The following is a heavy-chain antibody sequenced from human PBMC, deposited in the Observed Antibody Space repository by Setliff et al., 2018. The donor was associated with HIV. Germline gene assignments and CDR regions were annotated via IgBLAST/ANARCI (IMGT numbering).Heavy chain of an antibody. V-gene: IGHV1-69*05. Sequence: GASVKVSCKASGYIFTTFGFSWVRQAPGQGLEWMGGIIPMFGTVNYAQKFQGRVTITTDESTSTAYMELSSLRSEDTAVYYCAGPTPSSSSWYYYGMDVWGQGTTVTVSS. J-gene: IGHJ6*02. CDR3: AGPTPSSSSWYYYGMDV. CDR2: IIPMFGTV. D-gene: IGHD6-13*01. CDR1: GYIFTTFG.